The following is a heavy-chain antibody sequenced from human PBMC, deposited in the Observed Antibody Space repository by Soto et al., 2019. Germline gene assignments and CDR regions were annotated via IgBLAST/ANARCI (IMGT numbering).Heavy chain of an antibody. J-gene: IGHJ5*02. CDR2: IYHSGST. Sequence: QVQLQESGPGLVKPSGTLSLTCAVTSGSISSSNWWSWARQPPGKGLEWIGEIYHSGSTNCTPSLKSRVTISVDKSKNQFSLKLSSVTAADTAVYYCASLKTSGYMNWFDPWGQGTLVTVSS. CDR1: SGSISSSNW. V-gene: IGHV4-4*02. CDR3: ASLKTSGYMNWFDP. D-gene: IGHD5-12*01.